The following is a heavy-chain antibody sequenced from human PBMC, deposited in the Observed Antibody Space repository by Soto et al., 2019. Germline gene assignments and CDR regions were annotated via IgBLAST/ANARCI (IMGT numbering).Heavy chain of an antibody. Sequence: GGSLRLSCAASGFTFSSYAMHWVRQAPGKGLEWVAVISYDGSNKYYADSVKGRFTISRDNSKNTLYLQMNSLRAEDTAVYYCARARGYDTADDWFDPWGQGTLVTVSS. D-gene: IGHD3-9*01. CDR1: GFTFSSYA. CDR2: ISYDGSNK. J-gene: IGHJ5*02. V-gene: IGHV3-30-3*01. CDR3: ARARGYDTADDWFDP.